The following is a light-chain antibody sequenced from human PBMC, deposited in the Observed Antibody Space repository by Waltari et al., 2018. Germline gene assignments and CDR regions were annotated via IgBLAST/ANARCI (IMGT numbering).Light chain of an antibody. CDR3: GTWDNNLSALV. CDR1: TSNIGNNY. Sequence: QSVLTQPPSVSAAPGQKVTISCSGSTSNIGNNYVSWYQQLPGAAPKVFINETEKPPSGIPHRFSGSKSGTSASLGITGLQTGDEAAYYCGTWDNNLSALVFGGGTKLTVL. J-gene: IGLJ2*01. V-gene: IGLV1-51*02. CDR2: ETE.